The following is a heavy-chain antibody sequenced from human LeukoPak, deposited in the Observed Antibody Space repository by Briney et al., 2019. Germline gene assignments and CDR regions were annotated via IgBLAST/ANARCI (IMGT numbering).Heavy chain of an antibody. D-gene: IGHD6-13*01. CDR2: IYYSGST. CDR3: ARVGSSSWYGSYYYGMDV. CDR1: GGSISSGGYS. J-gene: IGHJ6*02. V-gene: IGHV4-61*08. Sequence: SETLSLTCAVSGGSISSGGYSWSWIRQPPGKGLEWIGYIYYSGSTNYNPSLKSRVTISVDTSKNQFSLKLSSVTAADTAVYYCARVGSSSWYGSYYYGMDVWGQGTTVTVSS.